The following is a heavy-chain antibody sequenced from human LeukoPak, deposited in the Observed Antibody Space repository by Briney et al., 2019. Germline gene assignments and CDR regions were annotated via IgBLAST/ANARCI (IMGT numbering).Heavy chain of an antibody. CDR3: AREGGDAFDI. J-gene: IGHJ3*02. CDR2: TYYRSKWYY. CDR1: GDSVSSHSTA. V-gene: IGHV6-1*01. Sequence: SQTLSLICAISGDSVSSHSTAWNWIRQSPSRGLEWLGRTYYRSKWYYDYAVSVKSQITINPDTSKNQFSLQLNSVTPEDTAVYYCAREGGDAFDIWGQGTMVTVSS.